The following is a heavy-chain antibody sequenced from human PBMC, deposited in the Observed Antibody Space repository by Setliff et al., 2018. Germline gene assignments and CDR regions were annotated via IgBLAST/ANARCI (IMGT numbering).Heavy chain of an antibody. CDR3: ARSDDNFQYPDY. CDR1: GASISSGNDF. J-gene: IGHJ4*01. V-gene: IGHV4-61*09. CDR2: IYTNGGT. D-gene: IGHD1-1*01. Sequence: TLSLTCSVSGASISSGNDFWNWIRQPAGKGLEWIGNIYTNGGTDYSPSLRSRVTISLGTSKNQFSLQLTSVTAADTAIYYCARSDDNFQYPDYWGQGTLFPSPQ.